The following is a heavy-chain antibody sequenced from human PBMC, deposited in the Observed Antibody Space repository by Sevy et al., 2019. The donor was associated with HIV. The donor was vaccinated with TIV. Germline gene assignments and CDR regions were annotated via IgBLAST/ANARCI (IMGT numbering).Heavy chain of an antibody. CDR1: GYTFTSYG. Sequence: ASVKVSCKASGYTFTSYGISWVRQAPGQGLEWMGWISAYNGNTNYAQKLQGTVTMTTDTSTSTADMRLRSLRSDDTAVYYCARWFEFNVGVVNYGMDVWGQGTTVTVSS. V-gene: IGHV1-18*01. CDR3: ARWFEFNVGVVNYGMDV. J-gene: IGHJ6*02. CDR2: ISAYNGNT. D-gene: IGHD3-3*01.